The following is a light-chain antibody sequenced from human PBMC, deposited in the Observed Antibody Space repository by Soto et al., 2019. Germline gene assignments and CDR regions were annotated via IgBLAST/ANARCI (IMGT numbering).Light chain of an antibody. V-gene: IGKV3-20*01. CDR1: QSVSSSY. CDR3: QKDGSSALT. J-gene: IGKJ1*01. CDR2: GAS. Sequence: EIVLTQFAGTLSLTLGESATLSCRASQSVSSSYLAWYQQKPGQAPRLLIYGASSRATGIPDRVSGSGSGTDFTLTISRLEPEDFAVYYCQKDGSSALTFGQGTKVDIK.